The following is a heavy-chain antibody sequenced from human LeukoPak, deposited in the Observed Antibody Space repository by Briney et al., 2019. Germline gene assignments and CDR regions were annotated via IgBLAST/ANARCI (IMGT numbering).Heavy chain of an antibody. V-gene: IGHV4-34*01. CDR1: GGSFSGYY. J-gene: IGHJ4*02. Sequence: SETLSHTCAVYGGSFSGYYWSWIRQPPGKGLEWIGEINHSGSTNYNPSLKSRVTISVDTSKNQFSLKLSSVTAADTAVYYCARVGRRQQLVTDYWGQGTLVTVSS. CDR2: INHSGST. D-gene: IGHD6-13*01. CDR3: ARVGRRQQLVTDY.